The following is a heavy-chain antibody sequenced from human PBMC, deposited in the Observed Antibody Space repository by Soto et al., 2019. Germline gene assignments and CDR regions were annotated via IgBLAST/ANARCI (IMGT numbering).Heavy chain of an antibody. J-gene: IGHJ5*02. CDR3: ASDLILGYCSGGSCYRDWFDP. CDR2: IYSGGST. D-gene: IGHD2-15*01. V-gene: IGHV3-66*01. Sequence: GGSLTLSCAASGFTVSSNYMSWVRQAPGKGLEWVSVIYSGGSTYYADSVKGRFTISRDNSKNTLYLQMNSLRAEDTAVYYCASDLILGYCSGGSCYRDWFDPWGQGTLVTVSS. CDR1: GFTVSSNY.